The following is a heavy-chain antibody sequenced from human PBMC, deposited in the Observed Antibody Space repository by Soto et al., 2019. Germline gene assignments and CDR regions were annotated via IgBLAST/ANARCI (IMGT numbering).Heavy chain of an antibody. CDR1: GFSLSDYY. V-gene: IGHV3-11*01. CDR2: ISSSGTTT. J-gene: IGHJ4*02. CDR3: ARVRGDSSGSYYFDC. D-gene: IGHD3-22*01. Sequence: LRLSCAASGFSLSDYYVSWIRQAPGEGLEWVSYISSSGTTTHYADSVKGRFTISKDNAKNSLYLQMNSLRAEDTAVYYCARVRGDSSGSYYFDCWGQGTLVTVSS.